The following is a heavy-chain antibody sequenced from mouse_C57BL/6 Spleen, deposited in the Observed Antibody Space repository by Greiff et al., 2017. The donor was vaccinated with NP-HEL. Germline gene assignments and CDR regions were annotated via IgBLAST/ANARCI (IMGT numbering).Heavy chain of an antibody. V-gene: IGHV5-17*01. Sequence: DVKLVESGGGLVKPGGSLKLSCAASGFTFSDYGMHWVRQAPEKGLEWVAYISSGSSTIYYADTVKGRFTISRDNAKNTLFLQMTSLRSEDTAMYYCARGLYYYGSSYVGAMDYWGQGTSVTVSS. CDR3: ARGLYYYGSSYVGAMDY. CDR2: ISSGSSTI. D-gene: IGHD1-1*01. J-gene: IGHJ4*01. CDR1: GFTFSDYG.